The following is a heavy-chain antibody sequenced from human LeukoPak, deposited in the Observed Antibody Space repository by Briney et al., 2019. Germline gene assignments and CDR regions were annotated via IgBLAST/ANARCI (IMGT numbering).Heavy chain of an antibody. Sequence: GGSLRLSCAASGFTFSSYAMSWVRQAPGKGLEWVLAISGSGGSTYYADSVKGRFTISRDNSKNTLYLQMNSLRAEDTAVYYCAKARFTMVQGVRGPDWFDPWGQGTLVTVSS. CDR2: ISGSGGST. D-gene: IGHD3-10*01. V-gene: IGHV3-23*01. J-gene: IGHJ5*02. CDR3: AKARFTMVQGVRGPDWFDP. CDR1: GFTFSSYA.